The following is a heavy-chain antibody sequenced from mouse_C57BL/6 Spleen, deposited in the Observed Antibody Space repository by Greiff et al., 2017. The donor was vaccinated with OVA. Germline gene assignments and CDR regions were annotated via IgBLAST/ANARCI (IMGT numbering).Heavy chain of an antibody. CDR1: GFTFSSYG. CDR3: ARASGSSYRAMDY. CDR2: ISSGGSYT. J-gene: IGHJ4*01. Sequence: EVKLMESGGDLVKPGGSLKLSCAASGFTFSSYGMSWVRQTPDKRLEWVATISSGGSYTYYPASVKGRFTISRDNAKNTLYLQMSSLKSEDTAMYDGARASGSSYRAMDYWGQGTSVTVSS. D-gene: IGHD1-1*01. V-gene: IGHV5-6*01.